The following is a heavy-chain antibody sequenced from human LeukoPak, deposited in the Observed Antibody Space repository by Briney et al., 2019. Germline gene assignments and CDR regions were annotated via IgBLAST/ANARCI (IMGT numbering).Heavy chain of an antibody. CDR1: GYIFTGYY. D-gene: IGHD3-10*01. Sequence: ASVKVSCKASGYIFTGYYMHWVRQAPGQGLEWMGWINPNSGGTNYAQKFQGRVTMTRDTSISTAYMELSRLRSDDTAVYYCARITMVRGAALPFDYWGQGTLVTVSS. V-gene: IGHV1-2*02. CDR3: ARITMVRGAALPFDY. CDR2: INPNSGGT. J-gene: IGHJ4*02.